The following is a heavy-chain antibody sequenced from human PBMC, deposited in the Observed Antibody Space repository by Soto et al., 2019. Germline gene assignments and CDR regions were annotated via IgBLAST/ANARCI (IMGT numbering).Heavy chain of an antibody. J-gene: IGHJ4*02. CDR1: VFTFSDYY. CDR3: ARDPLNLNDYGEGGDPEY. D-gene: IGHD4-17*01. V-gene: IGHV3-11*06. CDR2: ISGSGSYT. Sequence: SLRLSCASSVFTFSDYYMSCIRHSPGKWLEWVSYISGSGSYTSYADAVKGRFTISRDNAKSSLYLQLNSLRAEDTAVYYCARDPLNLNDYGEGGDPEYWGQGTLLTVSS.